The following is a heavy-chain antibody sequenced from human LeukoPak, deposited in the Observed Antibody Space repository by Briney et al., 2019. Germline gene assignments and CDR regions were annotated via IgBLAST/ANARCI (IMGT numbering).Heavy chain of an antibody. J-gene: IGHJ5*02. CDR3: ARSFYGDYEMGNNWFDP. D-gene: IGHD4-17*01. V-gene: IGHV4-34*01. Sequence: PSETLSLTCAVYGGSFSGYYWSWIRQPPGKGLEWIGEINHSGSTNYNPFLKSRVTISVDTSKNQFSLKLSSVTAADTAVYYCARSFYGDYEMGNNWFDPWGQGTLVTVSS. CDR2: INHSGST. CDR1: GGSFSGYY.